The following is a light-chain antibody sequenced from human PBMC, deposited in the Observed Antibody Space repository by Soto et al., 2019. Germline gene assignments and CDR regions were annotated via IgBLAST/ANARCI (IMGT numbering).Light chain of an antibody. Sequence: EVVLTQSPGTLSLSPMEIGTLCYMASQNVRNNYLSWYQHKTGQAPRLLIYGASNRASGIPDRFSGYGSGTDFTLTISRLEPEDFAVYYCQQYGSSPRTFGPGTKVDIK. CDR3: QQYGSSPRT. CDR2: GAS. CDR1: QNVRNNY. J-gene: IGKJ1*01. V-gene: IGKV3-20*01.